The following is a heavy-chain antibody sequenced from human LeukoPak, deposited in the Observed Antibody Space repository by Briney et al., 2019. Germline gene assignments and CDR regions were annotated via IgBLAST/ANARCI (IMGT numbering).Heavy chain of an antibody. D-gene: IGHD2-15*01. CDR3: ARGVVVVAATPPWFDP. J-gene: IGHJ5*02. CDR1: GFTFSNYW. Sequence: GGSLRLSCAASGFTFSNYWMHWVRQAPGKGLVWVSRINSDGINTSYADSVKGRFTISRDTAKNLLYLQMNSLRAEDTAVYYCARGVVVVAATPPWFDPWGQGTLVTVSS. V-gene: IGHV3-74*01. CDR2: INSDGINT.